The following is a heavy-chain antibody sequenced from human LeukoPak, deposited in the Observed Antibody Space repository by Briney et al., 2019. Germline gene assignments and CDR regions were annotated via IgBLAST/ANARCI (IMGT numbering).Heavy chain of an antibody. Sequence: GGSLRLSCAASGFTVSSNYMSWVRQAPGKGLECVSVIYSGGNTYYADSVKGRFIISRDTSKNTLYLQMNSLRAEDTAVYYCARDLSPVVRASPMGYWGQGTLVTVSS. J-gene: IGHJ4*02. CDR2: IYSGGNT. CDR1: GFTVSSNY. D-gene: IGHD3-10*01. CDR3: ARDLSPVVRASPMGY. V-gene: IGHV3-53*01.